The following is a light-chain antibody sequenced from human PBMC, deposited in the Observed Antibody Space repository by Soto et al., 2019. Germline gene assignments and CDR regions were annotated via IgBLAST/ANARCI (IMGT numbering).Light chain of an antibody. CDR2: AAS. CDR1: QGVNSNT. Sequence: EIGLTQSPATLSLSPGERATLSCRTSQGVNSNTFAWHQQRPGQAPSLLIYAASTRATGIPDRFSGSGSGTDFTLTISRLEPEDVAVYYCQQYSNALLTFGPGTKVDIK. CDR3: QQYSNALLT. V-gene: IGKV3-20*01. J-gene: IGKJ3*01.